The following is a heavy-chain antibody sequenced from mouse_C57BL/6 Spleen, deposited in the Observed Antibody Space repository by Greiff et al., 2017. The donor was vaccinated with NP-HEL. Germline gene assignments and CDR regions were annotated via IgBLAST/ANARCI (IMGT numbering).Heavy chain of an antibody. Sequence: VQLQQSGAELVRPGASVTLSCKASGYTFTDYEMHWVKQTPVHGLEWIGAIDPETGGTAYNQKFKGKAILTADKSSSTAYMELRSLTSEDSAVYYCTRGGYYYGSHWYFDVWGTGTTVTVSS. D-gene: IGHD1-1*01. V-gene: IGHV1-15*01. CDR3: TRGGYYYGSHWYFDV. J-gene: IGHJ1*03. CDR1: GYTFTDYE. CDR2: IDPETGGT.